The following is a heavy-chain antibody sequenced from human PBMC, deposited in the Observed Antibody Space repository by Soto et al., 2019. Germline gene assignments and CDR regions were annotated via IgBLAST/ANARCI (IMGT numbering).Heavy chain of an antibody. V-gene: IGHV3-30*18. J-gene: IGHJ4*02. Sequence: LRLSCAASGFTFSTYGMHWVRQPPGKGLEWVAVISSDGKSEHYADPVKGRFSISRDNSKNTLSLQMNSLRVEDTAVYYCAKTITTYSGDSRGRGALVDYWGQGTLVTVSS. CDR3: AKTITTYSGDSRGRGALVDY. D-gene: IGHD3-22*01. CDR1: GFTFSTYG. CDR2: ISSDGKSE.